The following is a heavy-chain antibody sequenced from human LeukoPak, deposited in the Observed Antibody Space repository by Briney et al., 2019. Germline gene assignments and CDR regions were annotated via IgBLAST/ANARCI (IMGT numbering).Heavy chain of an antibody. CDR3: ARVQGTTGTTSPIFDY. Sequence: SETLSLTCAVYGGSFSGYYWSWIRQPPGKGLEWIGEINHSGSTNYNPSLKSRVTISVDTSKNQFSLKLSSVTAADTAVYYCARVQGTTGTTSPIFDYWAQGTLVTVSS. J-gene: IGHJ4*02. CDR1: GGSFSGYY. V-gene: IGHV4-34*01. CDR2: INHSGST. D-gene: IGHD1-1*01.